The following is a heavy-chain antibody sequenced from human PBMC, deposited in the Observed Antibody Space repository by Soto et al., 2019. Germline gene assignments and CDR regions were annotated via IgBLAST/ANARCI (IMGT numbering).Heavy chain of an antibody. V-gene: IGHV1-46*01. CDR2: INPSGGST. CDR3: ARDIVVVPAAMGIFDY. D-gene: IGHD2-2*01. J-gene: IGHJ4*02. CDR1: GYTFTSYY. Sequence: GASVKVSCKASGYTFTSYYMHWVRQAPGQGLEWMGIINPSGGSTSYAQKFQGRVTITRDTSASTAYMELSSLRSEDTAVYYCARDIVVVPAAMGIFDYWGQGTLVTVSS.